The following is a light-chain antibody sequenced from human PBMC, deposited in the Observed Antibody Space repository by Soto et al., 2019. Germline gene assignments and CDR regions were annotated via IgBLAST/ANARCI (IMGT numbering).Light chain of an antibody. J-gene: IGKJ1*01. V-gene: IGKV3-20*01. CDR2: GIS. CDR3: EQYGSSPRT. Sequence: EVVLTQSPGTLSLSPGEGATHSCRASQSVSSNYFAWYQQKAGQAPRLLIYGISTRATGIPDRFSGSGSGTDFTLTISRLEPEDFALYYCEQYGSSPRTFGQGTKVDIK. CDR1: QSVSSNY.